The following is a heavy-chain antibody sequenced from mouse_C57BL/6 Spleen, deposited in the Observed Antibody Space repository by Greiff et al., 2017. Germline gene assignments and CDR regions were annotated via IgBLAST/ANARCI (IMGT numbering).Heavy chain of an antibody. D-gene: IGHD2-3*01. CDR1: GYTFTSYW. CDR2: IDPSDSYT. CDR3: AGRGYYVDYYAMDY. J-gene: IGHJ4*01. Sequence: QVQLQQPGAELVMPGASVKLSCKASGYTFTSYWMHWVKQRPGQGLEWIGEIDPSDSYTNYNQKFKGKSTLTVDKSSSPAYMQLRRLTSADSAVYYCAGRGYYVDYYAMDYWGQGTSVTVSS. V-gene: IGHV1-69*01.